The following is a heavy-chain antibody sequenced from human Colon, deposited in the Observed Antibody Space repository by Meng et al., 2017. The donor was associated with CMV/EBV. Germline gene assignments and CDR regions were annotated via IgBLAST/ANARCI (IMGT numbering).Heavy chain of an antibody. Sequence: ASVKVSCKASGYAFIDYYIHWVRQAPGQRLEWMGWMNSDAGNTVYAPQFRGRVAMTRDTSINTAYMELSSLKSDDTAVYYCARASQSQRPHDYWGQGTLVTVSS. CDR1: GYAFIDYY. CDR3: ARASQSQRPHDY. CDR2: MNSDAGNT. J-gene: IGHJ4*02. V-gene: IGHV1-2*02.